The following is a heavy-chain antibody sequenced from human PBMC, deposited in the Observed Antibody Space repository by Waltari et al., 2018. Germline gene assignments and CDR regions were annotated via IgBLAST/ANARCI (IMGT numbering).Heavy chain of an antibody. CDR3: VRDSSGTY. D-gene: IGHD3-22*01. CDR2: INSDGSST. Sequence: EVQLVESGGGLVQPGGSLRLSCAASGFTFSSHWVYWGRQTPGKGLVWVSGINSDGSSTSYADSVKGRVTISRDNAKNTLYLQMNSLRAEDTAVYYCVRDSSGTYWGQGTQVTVSS. J-gene: IGHJ4*02. CDR1: GFTFSSHW. V-gene: IGHV3-74*01.